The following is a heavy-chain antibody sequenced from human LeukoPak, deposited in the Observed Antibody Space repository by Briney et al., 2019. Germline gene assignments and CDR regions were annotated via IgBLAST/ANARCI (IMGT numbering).Heavy chain of an antibody. CDR3: AREPLLGIAAAGTLDY. J-gene: IGHJ4*02. CDR2: IIPIFGTA. Sequence: SVKVSCKASGGTFSSYAISWVRQAPGQGLEWMGGIIPIFGTANYAQKFQGRVTITADESTSTAYMELSSLRSEDTAVYYCAREPLLGIAAAGTLDYWGQGTLVTVSS. CDR1: GGTFSSYA. V-gene: IGHV1-69*01. D-gene: IGHD6-13*01.